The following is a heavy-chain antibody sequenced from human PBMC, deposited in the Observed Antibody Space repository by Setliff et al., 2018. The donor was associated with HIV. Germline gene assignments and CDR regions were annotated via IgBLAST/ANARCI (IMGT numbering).Heavy chain of an antibody. V-gene: IGHV5-51*01. D-gene: IGHD6-6*01. CDR1: GYTFTNYW. CDR3: VRPLGRSSSQGWFDP. CDR2: IYPGDSDT. J-gene: IGHJ5*02. Sequence: PGESLKISCRGSGYTFTNYWIGWVRQMPGKGLEWMGLIYPGDSDTRYSPSFQGQVTISADKSTNTLFLQLSGLKASDTAMYYCVRPLGRSSSQGWFDPWGQGTLVTVSS.